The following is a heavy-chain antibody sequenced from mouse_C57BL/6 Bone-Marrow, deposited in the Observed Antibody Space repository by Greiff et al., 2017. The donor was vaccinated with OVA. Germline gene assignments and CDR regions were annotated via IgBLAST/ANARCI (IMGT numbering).Heavy chain of an antibody. CDR1: GYSITSGYY. V-gene: IGHV3-6*01. CDR3: ARERGRVYFDY. J-gene: IGHJ2*01. CDR2: ISYDGSN. Sequence: VQLKESGPGLVKPSQSLSLTCSVTGYSITSGYYWNWIRQFPGNKLEWMGYISYDGSNNYNPSLKNRISITRDTSKNQFFLKLNSVTTEDTATYYCARERGRVYFDYWGQGTTLTVSS.